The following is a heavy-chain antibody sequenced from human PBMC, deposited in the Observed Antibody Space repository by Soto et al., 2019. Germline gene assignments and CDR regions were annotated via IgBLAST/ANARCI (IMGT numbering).Heavy chain of an antibody. CDR2: MHPYSGNT. J-gene: IGHJ4*02. D-gene: IGHD4-17*01. Sequence: QVQLVQSGAEVKKPGASVKVSCKASGYTFPSYHISWVRQATGQGLEWMGWMHPYSGNTAYAQKFQGRLTMATNSSISTAYMELSSLTSEDTAVYCCAREQDYGDYGDYWGQGPLVTVSS. V-gene: IGHV1-8*01. CDR1: GYTFPSYH. CDR3: AREQDYGDYGDY.